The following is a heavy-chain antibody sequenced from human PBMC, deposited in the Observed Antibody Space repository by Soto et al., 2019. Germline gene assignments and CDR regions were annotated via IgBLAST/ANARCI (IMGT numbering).Heavy chain of an antibody. V-gene: IGHV4-59*01. Sequence: ETLSLTCTVSGGSISSYYWSWIRQPPGKGLEWIGYIYYSGSTNYNPSLKSRVTISVDTSKNQFSLKLSSVTAADTAVYYCGRMGFGSALGYYYYNMAVGGKGTRSTFPS. D-gene: IGHD3-3*01. CDR2: IYYSGST. J-gene: IGHJ6*03. CDR1: GGSISSYY. CDR3: GRMGFGSALGYYYYNMAV.